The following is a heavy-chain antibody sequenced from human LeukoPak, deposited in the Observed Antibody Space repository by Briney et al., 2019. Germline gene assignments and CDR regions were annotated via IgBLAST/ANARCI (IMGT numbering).Heavy chain of an antibody. CDR3: AGTKLGYCTTTGCPLES. D-gene: IGHD2-2*01. CDR1: GASLSSYF. Sequence: SETLSLTCNVSGASLSSYFWSWIRQPPRKGLEWIGYIYYPGYPNYNPSLKSRVTIAVETSKSQFSLNLRSVTTADTAVYFCAGTKLGYCTTTGCPLESWGQGTLVAVSS. J-gene: IGHJ4*02. V-gene: IGHV4-59*01. CDR2: IYYPGYP.